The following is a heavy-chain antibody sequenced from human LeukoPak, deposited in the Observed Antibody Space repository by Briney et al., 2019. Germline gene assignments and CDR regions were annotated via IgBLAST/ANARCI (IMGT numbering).Heavy chain of an antibody. CDR2: ISRSGSYI. CDR1: GFTFSNYS. Sequence: GGSLRLSCAASGFTFSNYSMNWVRQAPGKGLEWVSSISRSGSYIYYADSVKGRFTISRDNAKNSLYLQMNSLRAEDTAVYYCARDRGSSSGLDYWGQGTLVTVSS. J-gene: IGHJ4*02. D-gene: IGHD6-6*01. V-gene: IGHV3-21*01. CDR3: ARDRGSSSGLDY.